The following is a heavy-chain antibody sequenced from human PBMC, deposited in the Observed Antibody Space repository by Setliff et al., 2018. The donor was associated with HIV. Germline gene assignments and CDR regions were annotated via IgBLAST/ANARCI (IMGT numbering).Heavy chain of an antibody. J-gene: IGHJ3*02. CDR2: INPGNGNT. CDR1: GYTFTNYA. CDR3: ARGPIGDDDAFDI. D-gene: IGHD3-10*01. V-gene: IGHV1-3*01. Sequence: ASVKVSCKASGYTFTNYAIHWVRQAPGQRLEWMGWINPGNGNTKYSQKFQGRVTITRDTSETTAYMELSRLRSEDTAIFYCARGPIGDDDAFDIWGQGTMVTVSS.